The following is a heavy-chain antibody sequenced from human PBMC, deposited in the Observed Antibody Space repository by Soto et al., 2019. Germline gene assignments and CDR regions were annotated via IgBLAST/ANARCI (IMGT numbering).Heavy chain of an antibody. CDR3: AKKVNSGSGSQFFDY. CDR2: FRSGGDDDTT. Sequence: PGGSLRLCCAASGFTFSSCSMSWVRQAPGKGLEWVSGFRSGGDDDTTYYADSVRGRFTISRDNSKNTLFLQMNSLRAEDTAIYYCAKKVNSGSGSQFFDYWGQGTLVTVSS. J-gene: IGHJ4*02. D-gene: IGHD3-10*01. V-gene: IGHV3-23*01. CDR1: GFTFSSCS.